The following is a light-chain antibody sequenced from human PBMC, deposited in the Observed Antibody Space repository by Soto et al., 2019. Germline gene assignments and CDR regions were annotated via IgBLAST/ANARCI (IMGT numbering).Light chain of an antibody. V-gene: IGLV1-47*01. CDR1: SSNIGTNT. J-gene: IGLJ1*01. CDR3: AAWDDSLSGYV. CDR2: RNN. Sequence: QSVLTQPPSASGTPGQRVSISCSGGSSNIGTNTVYWYQQLPGTAPKLLIYRNNQRPSGVPDRFSGSKSGTSASLAISGLRSEDEADYYCAAWDDSLSGYVFGTGTKLTVL.